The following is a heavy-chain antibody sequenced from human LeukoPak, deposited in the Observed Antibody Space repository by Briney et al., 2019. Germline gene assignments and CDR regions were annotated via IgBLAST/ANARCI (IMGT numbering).Heavy chain of an antibody. V-gene: IGHV4-34*01. CDR1: GESFDGCS. CDR3: ARRGPRRYYYDSSGYYAHFDY. CDR2: VNLGGST. Sequence: SENLSLTCDIYGESFDGCSWSWIRQSPGKGLEWIGEVNLGGSTNYNPSLKSRVTISVDTSKNQFSLKLSSVTAADTAVYYCARRGPRRYYYDSSGYYAHFDYWGQGTLVTVSS. D-gene: IGHD3-22*01. J-gene: IGHJ4*02.